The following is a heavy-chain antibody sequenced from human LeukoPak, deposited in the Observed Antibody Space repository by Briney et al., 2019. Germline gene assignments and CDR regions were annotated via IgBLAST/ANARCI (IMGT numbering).Heavy chain of an antibody. V-gene: IGHV1-24*01. CDR1: GYTLTDLS. J-gene: IGHJ3*02. Sequence: ASVKVSCKVSGYTLTDLSMHWGRQAPGKGLEWMGGFDPEDGETIYAQKFQGRVTMTEDTSTDTAYMELSSLRSEDTAVYYCATSRAALGASDAFDIWGQGTMVTVSS. CDR2: FDPEDGET. CDR3: ATSRAALGASDAFDI. D-gene: IGHD2-15*01.